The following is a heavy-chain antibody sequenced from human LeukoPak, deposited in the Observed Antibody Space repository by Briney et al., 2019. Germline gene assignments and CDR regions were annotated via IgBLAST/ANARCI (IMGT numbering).Heavy chain of an antibody. Sequence: GASVKVSCKASGYTFSSYGISWVRQAPGQGLEWMGWISAYNGNTNYAQKFQGRVTMIIDTSTSTAYMELRSLRSDDTAVYYCARGGFFGSGIVGAFDIWGQGTMVTVSS. CDR1: GYTFSSYG. CDR3: ARGGFFGSGIVGAFDI. J-gene: IGHJ3*02. D-gene: IGHD3-10*01. CDR2: ISAYNGNT. V-gene: IGHV1-18*01.